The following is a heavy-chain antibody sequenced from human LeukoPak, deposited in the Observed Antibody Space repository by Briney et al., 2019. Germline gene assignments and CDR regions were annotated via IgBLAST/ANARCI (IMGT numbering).Heavy chain of an antibody. V-gene: IGHV3-7*01. CDR3: ARVDGSSTCPDY. J-gene: IGHJ4*02. Sequence: GGSLRLSCAASGFSFSDYWMTWVRQAPGKGLEWVANIKQDGSEKYYVDSVEGRFTISRDNAKYSLFLHWNSLRVEDTAVYYCARVDGSSTCPDYWGQGTLVTVSS. CDR1: GFSFSDYW. CDR2: IKQDGSEK. D-gene: IGHD6-13*01.